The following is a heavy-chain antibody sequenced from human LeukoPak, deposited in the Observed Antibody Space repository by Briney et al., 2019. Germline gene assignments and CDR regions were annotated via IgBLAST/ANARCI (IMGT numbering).Heavy chain of an antibody. CDR1: GFPFSSYA. J-gene: IGHJ4*02. CDR2: ISSNGGST. V-gene: IGHV3-64*01. CDR3: ARSSIVVVSILDY. Sequence: GGSLRLSCAASGFPFSSYAMHWVRQAPGKGLEYVSAISSNGGSTSYANSVKGRFTISRDNSKNTLYLQMGSLRAEDMAVYYCARSSIVVVSILDYWGQGTLVT. D-gene: IGHD2-2*01.